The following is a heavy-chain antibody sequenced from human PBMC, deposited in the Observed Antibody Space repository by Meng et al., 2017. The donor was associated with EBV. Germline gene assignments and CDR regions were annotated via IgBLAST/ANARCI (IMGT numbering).Heavy chain of an antibody. CDR1: GYAFTSYI. Sequence: QLQLVPFGAVVKNPGASVNVSCKASGYAFTSYILHWVRQAPGQRLEWMGWINVGVGYTKYSQKFQGRVTISSDTSATTGYMELSSLRSEDTAVYYCVRGPPVGVPGPGDYWGQGTLVTVSS. CDR3: VRGPPVGVPGPGDY. J-gene: IGHJ4*02. V-gene: IGHV1-3*01. CDR2: INVGVGYT. D-gene: IGHD2-21*01.